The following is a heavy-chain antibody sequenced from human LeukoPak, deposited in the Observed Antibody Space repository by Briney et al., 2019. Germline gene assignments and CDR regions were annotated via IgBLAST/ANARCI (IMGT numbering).Heavy chain of an antibody. CDR3: AREVVVTATPYYYYGMDV. V-gene: IGHV3-23*01. CDR1: GFTFSSYA. CDR2: ISGSGGST. J-gene: IGHJ6*02. Sequence: GALRLSCAASGFTFSSYAMSWVRQAPGKGLEWVSAISGSGGSTYYADSVKGRFTISRDNSKNTLYLQMNSLRAEDTAVYYCAREVVVTATPYYYYGMDVWGQGTTVTVSS. D-gene: IGHD2-21*02.